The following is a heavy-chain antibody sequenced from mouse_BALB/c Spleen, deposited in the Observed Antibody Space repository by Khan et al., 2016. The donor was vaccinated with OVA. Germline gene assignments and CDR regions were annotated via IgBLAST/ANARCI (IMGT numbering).Heavy chain of an antibody. D-gene: IGHD1-1*01. CDR3: ARDYGSSYDWFAY. CDR1: GYKITSYN. J-gene: IGHJ3*01. CDR2: IYPGNGDT. Sequence: QVQLQQPGAELVKPGASVKMSCKASGYKITSYNMHWVKQTPGQGLEWIGTIYPGNGDTSYNQKFKGKATLTADKSSNTAYMQVSSLTSEDSAVYYCARDYGSSYDWFAYWGQGTLVTVSA. V-gene: IGHV1-12*01.